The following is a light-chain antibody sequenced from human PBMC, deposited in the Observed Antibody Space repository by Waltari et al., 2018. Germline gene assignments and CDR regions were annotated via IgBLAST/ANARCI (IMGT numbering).Light chain of an antibody. V-gene: IGKV1-12*01. J-gene: IGKJ1*01. CDR3: QQGNSLPPT. Sequence: IQMTQSPSSVSAYVGDRVTITCRASQAISRWLAWYQQKPGNSPNLLIYDASKLQSGVPSRFSGSGSGTDFTLTISSLRPEDSATYYCQQGNSLPPTFGQGTKVEIK. CDR2: DAS. CDR1: QAISRW.